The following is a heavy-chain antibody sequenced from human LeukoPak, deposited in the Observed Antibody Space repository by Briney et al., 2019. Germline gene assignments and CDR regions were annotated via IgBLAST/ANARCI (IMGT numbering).Heavy chain of an antibody. D-gene: IGHD4-11*01. V-gene: IGHV3-73*01. CDR2: IGTKAKSYAT. CDR1: GFAFSGSA. J-gene: IGHJ4*02. CDR3: TRPDYSGQPDY. Sequence: PGGSLRLSCAASGFAFSGSAMHWVRQASGKGLEWVGRIGTKAKSYATAYAASVKGRFTISRDDSKNTAYLQMNSLKTEDTAVYYCTRPDYSGQPDYWGQGTLVTVSS.